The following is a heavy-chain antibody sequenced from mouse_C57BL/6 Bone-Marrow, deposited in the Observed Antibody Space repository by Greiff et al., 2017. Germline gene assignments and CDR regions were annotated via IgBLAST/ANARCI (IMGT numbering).Heavy chain of an antibody. D-gene: IGHD1-1*01. Sequence: DVMLVESGGDLVKPGGSLKLSCAASGFTFSSYGMSWVRQTPDKRLEWVATISSGGSYTYYPDSVKGRFTISRDNAKNPLYLQMSSLKSEDTAMYYCARSPLYYYGSSPYFDYWGQGTTLTVSS. CDR3: ARSPLYYYGSSPYFDY. CDR1: GFTFSSYG. V-gene: IGHV5-6*02. J-gene: IGHJ2*01. CDR2: ISSGGSYT.